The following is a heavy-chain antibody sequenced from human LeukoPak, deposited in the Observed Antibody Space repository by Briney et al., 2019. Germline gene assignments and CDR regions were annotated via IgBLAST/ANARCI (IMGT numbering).Heavy chain of an antibody. CDR3: AKDLAYYGENYGMDV. Sequence: GGSLRLSCAASGFTFSSYSMNWVRQAPGKGLEWVSYISSSSSTIYYADSVKGRFTISRDNAKNSLYLQMNSLRAEDTAVYYCAKDLAYYGENYGMDVWGQGTTVTVSS. D-gene: IGHD1-26*01. V-gene: IGHV3-48*01. J-gene: IGHJ6*02. CDR1: GFTFSSYS. CDR2: ISSSSSTI.